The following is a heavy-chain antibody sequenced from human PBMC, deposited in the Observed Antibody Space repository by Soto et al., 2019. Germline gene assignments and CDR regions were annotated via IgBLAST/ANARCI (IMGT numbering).Heavy chain of an antibody. D-gene: IGHD4-17*01. CDR3: ARALDPYGDYRPFDY. V-gene: IGHV3-30-3*01. CDR2: ISYDGSNK. J-gene: IGHJ4*02. Sequence: QVQLVESGGGVVQPGRSLRLSCAASGFTFSSYAMHWVRQAPGKGLEWVAVISYDGSNKYYADSVKGRFTISRDNSKNTLYLQMNSLRAEDTAVYYCARALDPYGDYRPFDYWGQGTLVTVSS. CDR1: GFTFSSYA.